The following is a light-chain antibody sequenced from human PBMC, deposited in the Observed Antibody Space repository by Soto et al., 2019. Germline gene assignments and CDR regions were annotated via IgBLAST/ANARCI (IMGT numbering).Light chain of an antibody. CDR3: SSYSITTSLDV. Sequence: QSVLTQPPSVSGAPGQRVTISCTGSSSNIGAGYDVHWYQQLPGTAPKLLISDVSHRPSGVSHRFSGSQSAYTASLTISGLQPEDEADYYCSSYSITTSLDVFGTGTQLTVL. CDR1: SSNIGAGYD. J-gene: IGLJ6*01. CDR2: DVS. V-gene: IGLV1-40*01.